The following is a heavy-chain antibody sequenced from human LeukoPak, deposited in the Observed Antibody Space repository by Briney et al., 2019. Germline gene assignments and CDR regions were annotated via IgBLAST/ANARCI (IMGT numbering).Heavy chain of an antibody. CDR3: ARGLRPASWAAAGTRYFQH. J-gene: IGHJ1*01. D-gene: IGHD6-13*01. CDR2: ISYDGSNK. V-gene: IGHV3-30-3*01. Sequence: GGCLRLACAASGFTFSSYVMHWVRQAPGKGRERVAVISYDGSNKYYADSVKGRFTISRDNSKNTLYLQMNSLRAEDTAVYYCARGLRPASWAAAGTRYFQHWGQGTLVTVSS. CDR1: GFTFSSYV.